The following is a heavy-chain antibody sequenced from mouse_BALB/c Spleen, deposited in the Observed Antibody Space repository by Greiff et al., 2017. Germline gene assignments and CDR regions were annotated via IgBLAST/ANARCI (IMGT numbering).Heavy chain of an antibody. CDR2: INPSSGYT. Sequence: QVQLQQSAAELARPGASVKMSCKASGYTFTSYTMHWVKQRPGQGLEWIGYINPSSGYTEYNQKFKDKTTLTADKSSSTAYMQLSSLTSEDSAVYYCARGGSSYAMDYWGQGTSVTVSS. J-gene: IGHJ4*01. CDR3: ARGGSSYAMDY. D-gene: IGHD1-1*01. CDR1: GYTFTSYT. V-gene: IGHV1-4*02.